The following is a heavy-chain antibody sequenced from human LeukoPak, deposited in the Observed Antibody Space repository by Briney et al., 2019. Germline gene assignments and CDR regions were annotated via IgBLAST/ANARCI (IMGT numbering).Heavy chain of an antibody. V-gene: IGHV3-13*01. J-gene: IGHJ4*02. CDR2: IGISGDT. CDR3: ARGGIQVSGIDEIDY. CDR1: GFTLRSYD. D-gene: IGHD6-19*01. Sequence: GGSLRLSRAASGFTLRSYDMHWVRQVTGKGLEWVSAIGISGDTYYPDSVKGRFTISRENAKNSLYLQMNSLTAGDTAVYYCARGGIQVSGIDEIDYWGQGTLVTVSS.